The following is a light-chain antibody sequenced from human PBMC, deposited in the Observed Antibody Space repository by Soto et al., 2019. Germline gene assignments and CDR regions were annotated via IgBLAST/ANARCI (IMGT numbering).Light chain of an antibody. J-gene: IGKJ1*01. V-gene: IGKV3-15*01. Sequence: EIVMSQSPATLSVYPEERATLSCRASQSVSSNLAWYQQKPGQAPRLLIYGASTRATGIPARFSGSGSGTEFTLTISSLQSEDFAVYYCQQYNNWPRTFGQGTKVDI. CDR3: QQYNNWPRT. CDR2: GAS. CDR1: QSVSSN.